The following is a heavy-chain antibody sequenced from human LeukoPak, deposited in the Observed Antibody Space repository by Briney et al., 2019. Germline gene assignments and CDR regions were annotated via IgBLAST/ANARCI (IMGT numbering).Heavy chain of an antibody. CDR3: ATGVYDFWSGYLFDY. V-gene: IGHV1-24*01. J-gene: IGHJ4*02. CDR2: FDPEDGET. D-gene: IGHD3-3*01. Sequence: ASVKVSCKVSGYTHTELSMHWVRQAPGKGLEWMGGFDPEDGETIYAQKFQGRVTMTEDTSTDTAYMELSSLRSEDTAVYYCATGVYDFWSGYLFDYWGQGTLVTVSS. CDR1: GYTHTELS.